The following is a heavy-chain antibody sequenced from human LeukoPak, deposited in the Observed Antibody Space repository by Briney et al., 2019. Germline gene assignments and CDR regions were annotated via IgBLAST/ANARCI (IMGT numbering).Heavy chain of an antibody. J-gene: IGHJ4*02. CDR3: AKDVRDYYGTGTLNFDS. D-gene: IGHD3-10*01. CDR2: ISRLAGST. V-gene: IGHV3-23*01. CDR1: GFTFSDYP. Sequence: GGSLRLSCAASGFTFSDYPMSWVRQAPGKGLEWVPAISRLAGSTAYADSVNGRFTISRDNSQNTLFLQMNSLRVDDTAMYYCAKDVRDYYGTGTLNFDSWGQGTLVSVSS.